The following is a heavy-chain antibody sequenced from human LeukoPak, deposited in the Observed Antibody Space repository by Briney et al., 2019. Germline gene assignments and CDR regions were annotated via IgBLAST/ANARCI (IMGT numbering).Heavy chain of an antibody. D-gene: IGHD4-17*01. Sequence: GGSLRLSCAASGFTFDDYAMHWVRQAPGKGLEWVSGISWNSGSIGYADFVKGRFTISRDNAKNSLYLQMNSLRAEDTALYYCAATTSYYYYYYMDVWGKGTTVTVSS. CDR2: ISWNSGSI. J-gene: IGHJ6*03. CDR3: AATTSYYYYYYMDV. CDR1: GFTFDDYA. V-gene: IGHV3-9*01.